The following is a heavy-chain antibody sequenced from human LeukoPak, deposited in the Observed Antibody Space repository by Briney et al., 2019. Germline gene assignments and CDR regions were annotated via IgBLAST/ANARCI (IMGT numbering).Heavy chain of an antibody. Sequence: SETLSLTCNVSGYSISSGSYWGWIRQPPGKGLEWIGSIYHTGSTYYNPSLKSRVTISVDTSKNQFSLRLSSVTAADTAVYYCAKEAYSSSSRSWYWGQGTLVTVSS. V-gene: IGHV4-38-2*02. J-gene: IGHJ4*02. CDR3: AKEAYSSSSRSWY. D-gene: IGHD6-6*01. CDR1: GYSISSGSY. CDR2: IYHTGST.